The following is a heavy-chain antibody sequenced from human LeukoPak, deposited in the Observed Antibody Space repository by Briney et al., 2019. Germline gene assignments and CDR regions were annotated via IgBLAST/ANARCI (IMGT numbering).Heavy chain of an antibody. J-gene: IGHJ6*03. CDR1: GYTFTSYA. D-gene: IGHD5-18*01. CDR2: SNAGNGNT. CDR3: ASAIQPAYYYYYMDV. V-gene: IGHV1-3*02. Sequence: ASVKVSCKASGYTFTSYAMHWVRQAPGQRLEWMGWSNAGNGNTKYSQEFQGRVTITRDTSASTAYMELSSLRSEDMAVYYCASAIQPAYYYYYMDVWGKGTTVTVSS.